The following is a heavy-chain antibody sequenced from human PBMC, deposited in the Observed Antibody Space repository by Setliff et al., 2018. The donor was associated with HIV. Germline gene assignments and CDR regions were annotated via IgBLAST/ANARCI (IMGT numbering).Heavy chain of an antibody. D-gene: IGHD7-27*01. J-gene: IGHJ4*02. CDR2: ISSSGSYI. V-gene: IGHV3-21*04. CDR3: ATNFSTFDY. CDR1: TFSLASYS. Sequence: PGGSLRLSCVSSTFSLASYSMNWVRQAPGKGLEWVSSISSSGSYIYYADSLQGRFTISRDNADNSLFLQMNNLRLDDTGIYYCATNFSTFDYWGQGALVTVSS.